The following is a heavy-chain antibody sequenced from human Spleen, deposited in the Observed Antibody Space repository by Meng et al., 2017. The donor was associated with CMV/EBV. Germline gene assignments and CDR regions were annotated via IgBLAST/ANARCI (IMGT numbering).Heavy chain of an antibody. CDR3: ARGSCSNGSCFGY. J-gene: IGHJ4*02. V-gene: IGHV4-39*07. CDR2: IYYSGST. Sequence: SETLSLTCTVSGGSISSSSYYWGWIRQPPGKGLEWIGSIYYSGSTYYNPSLKSRVTISVDTSKNQFSLKLSSVTAADTALYYCARGSCSNGSCFGYWGQGRLVTVSS. CDR1: GGSISSSSYY. D-gene: IGHD2-15*01.